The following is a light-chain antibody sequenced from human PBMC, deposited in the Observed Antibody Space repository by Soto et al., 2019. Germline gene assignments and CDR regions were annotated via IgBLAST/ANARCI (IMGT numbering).Light chain of an antibody. CDR1: QSVLCISNNKNY. CDR3: QQYYSTVT. Sequence: DIVMTQSPVSLAVSLGERDTINCKSSQSVLCISNNKNYLAWYQQKPGQPPKLHIYWASTRESGVPDRFSGSGSGTDFTLTISSLQAEDVAVYYCQQYYSTVTFGQGTKVEIK. CDR2: WAS. J-gene: IGKJ1*01. V-gene: IGKV4-1*01.